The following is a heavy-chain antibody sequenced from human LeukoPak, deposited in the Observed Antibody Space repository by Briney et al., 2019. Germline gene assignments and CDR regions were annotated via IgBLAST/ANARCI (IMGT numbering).Heavy chain of an antibody. CDR3: ARVSGIAAAGTVYYGMDV. Sequence: GGSVRLSCAASGFTFSSYSMNWVRQAPGKGLEWVSSISSSSSYIYYADSVKGRFTISRDNAKNSLYLQMNSLRAEDTAVYYCARVSGIAAAGTVYYGMDVWGQGTTVTVSS. J-gene: IGHJ6*02. D-gene: IGHD6-13*01. CDR1: GFTFSSYS. CDR2: ISSSSSYI. V-gene: IGHV3-21*01.